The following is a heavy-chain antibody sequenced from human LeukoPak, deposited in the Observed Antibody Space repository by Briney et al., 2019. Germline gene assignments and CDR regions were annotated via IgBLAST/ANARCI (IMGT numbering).Heavy chain of an antibody. J-gene: IGHJ4*02. CDR2: INHSGST. CDR1: GGSFSGYY. Sequence: SETLSLTCAVYGGSFSGYYWIWIRQPPGKGLEWIGEINHSGSTNYNPSLKSRVTISVDTSKNQFSLKLSSVTAADTAVYYCARGRGYSYGRTIDYWGQGTLVTVSS. CDR3: ARGRGYSYGRTIDY. D-gene: IGHD5-18*01. V-gene: IGHV4-34*01.